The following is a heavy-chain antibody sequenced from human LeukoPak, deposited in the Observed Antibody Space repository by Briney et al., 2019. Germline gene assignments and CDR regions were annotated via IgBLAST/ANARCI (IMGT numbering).Heavy chain of an antibody. CDR2: IYHSGST. J-gene: IGHJ4*02. V-gene: IGHV4-38-2*02. D-gene: IGHD2-2*01. CDR3: AKGYCRGNSCYDDRGAFDY. CDR1: GYSISSGNY. Sequence: SETLSLTCSVSGYSISSGNYWGWIRLPPGKGLQWIGGIYHSGSTYYNPSLKSRVTISVDTSKNQFSLKLSSVTAADTAVYYCAKGYCRGNSCYDDRGAFDYWGQGTLVTVSS.